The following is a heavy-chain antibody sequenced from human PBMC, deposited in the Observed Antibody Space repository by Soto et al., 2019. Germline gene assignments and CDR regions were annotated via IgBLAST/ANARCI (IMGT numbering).Heavy chain of an antibody. J-gene: IGHJ6*02. CDR2: INTSGST. CDR1: GGSFSGYY. V-gene: IGHV4-34*01. D-gene: IGHD3-10*01. CDR3: ARVSGIYYYGMDV. Sequence: QVQLQQWGAGLLKPSETLSPTCAVYGGSFSGYYWSWIRQPPGKGLEWIGEINTSGSTSYNPSLKSRVTISVDTSKNQVSLKLSSVTAADTAVYYCARVSGIYYYGMDVWGQGTTVTVSS.